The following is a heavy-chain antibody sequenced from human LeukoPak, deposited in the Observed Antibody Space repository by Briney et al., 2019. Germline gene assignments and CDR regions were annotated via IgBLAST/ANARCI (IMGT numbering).Heavy chain of an antibody. J-gene: IGHJ4*02. D-gene: IGHD5-18*01. CDR2: FDPEDGET. CDR1: GYTLTELS. V-gene: IGHV1-24*01. CDR3: ATWGFSSPPLAEFDY. Sequence: ASVKVSCKVSGYTLTELSMHWVRQAPGKGLERMGGFDPEDGETIYAQKFQGRVTMTEDTSTDTAYMELSSLRSEDTAVYYCATWGFSSPPLAEFDYWGQGTLVTVSS.